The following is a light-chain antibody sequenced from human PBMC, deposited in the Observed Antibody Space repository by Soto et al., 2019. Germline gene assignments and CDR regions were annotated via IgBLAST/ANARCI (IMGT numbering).Light chain of an antibody. V-gene: IGKV3-11*01. Sequence: EIVLTQSPATLSLSPGERATLSCRASQSVSSYLAWYQQKPGQAPRLLIYDASSRSTGIPARFRGSGSGTEFTLTLSSLEPEDFAVYYCQQRSNWLTFGGGTKVAI. CDR3: QQRSNWLT. CDR1: QSVSSY. J-gene: IGKJ4*01. CDR2: DAS.